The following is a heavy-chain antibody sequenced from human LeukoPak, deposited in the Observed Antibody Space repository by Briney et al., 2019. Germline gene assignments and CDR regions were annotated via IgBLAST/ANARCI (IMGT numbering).Heavy chain of an antibody. CDR3: ARDCSGGSCYGAFDI. V-gene: IGHV4-61*08. J-gene: IGHJ3*02. CDR2: IYYSGST. CDR1: GGSISSGGYS. Sequence: PETLSLTCAVSGGSISSGGYSWSWIRQPPGKGLEWIGYIYYSGSTNYNPSLKSRVTISVDTSKNQFSLKLSSVTAADTAVYYCARDCSGGSCYGAFDIWGQGTMVTVSS. D-gene: IGHD2-15*01.